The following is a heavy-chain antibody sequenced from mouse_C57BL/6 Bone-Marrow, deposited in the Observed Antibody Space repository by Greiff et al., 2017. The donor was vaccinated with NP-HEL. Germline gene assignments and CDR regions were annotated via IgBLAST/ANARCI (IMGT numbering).Heavy chain of an antibody. CDR3: AIDYYGSSLRFAY. Sequence: EVKLVESGGGLVKPGGSLKLSCAASGFTFSDYGMHWVRQAPEQGLEWVAYISSGSSTIYYADTVKGRFTISRDNAKNTLFLQMTSLRSEDTAMYYCAIDYYGSSLRFAYWGQGTLVTVSA. V-gene: IGHV5-17*01. D-gene: IGHD1-1*01. CDR1: GFTFSDYG. J-gene: IGHJ3*01. CDR2: ISSGSSTI.